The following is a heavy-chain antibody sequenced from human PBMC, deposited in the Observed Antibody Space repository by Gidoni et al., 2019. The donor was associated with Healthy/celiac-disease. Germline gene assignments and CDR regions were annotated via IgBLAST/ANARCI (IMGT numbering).Heavy chain of an antibody. CDR1: GGSISRSNW. CDR2: ISPSGSP. D-gene: IGHD3-16*01. J-gene: IGHJ3*02. V-gene: IGHV4-4*02. CDR3: ARDGDQPRGPGGGAFDI. Sequence: QVQLQESGPGLVKPSGTLSPTCAVSGGSISRSNWWSWVRQPPGKGLEWIGEISPSGSPTYNPSLKSRVTISVDKSKNPFSLKLSSVTAADTAVYYCARDGDQPRGPGGGAFDIWGQGTMVTVSS.